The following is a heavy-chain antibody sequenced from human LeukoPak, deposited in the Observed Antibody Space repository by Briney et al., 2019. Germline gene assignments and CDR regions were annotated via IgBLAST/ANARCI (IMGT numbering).Heavy chain of an antibody. V-gene: IGHV3-11*04. J-gene: IGHJ4*02. CDR3: ARALLPRRILTAPDY. D-gene: IGHD3-9*01. Sequence: GGSLRLSCAASGFTFSDYYMSWIRQAPGKGLEWVSYISSSGSTIYYADSVKGRFTISRDNAKNSLYLQMNSLRAEDMAVYYCARALLPRRILTAPDYWGQGTLVTVSS. CDR1: GFTFSDYY. CDR2: ISSSGSTI.